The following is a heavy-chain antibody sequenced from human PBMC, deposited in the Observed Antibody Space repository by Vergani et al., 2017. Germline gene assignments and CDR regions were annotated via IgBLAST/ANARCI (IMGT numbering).Heavy chain of an antibody. V-gene: IGHV4-34*01. CDR3: ARIRVAPTSRYYYYYYMDV. CDR1: GGSFSGYY. J-gene: IGHJ6*03. Sequence: QVQLQQWGAGLLKPSETLSLTCAVYGGSFSGYYWSWIRQPPGKGLERIGEINHSGSTNYNPSLKSRVTISVDTSKNQFSLKLSSVTAADTAVYYCARIRVAPTSRYYYYYYMDVWGKGTTVTVSS. CDR2: INHSGST.